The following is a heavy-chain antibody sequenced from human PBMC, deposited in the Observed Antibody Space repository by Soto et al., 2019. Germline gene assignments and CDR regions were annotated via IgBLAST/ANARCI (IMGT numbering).Heavy chain of an antibody. Sequence: QVQLVQSGAEVKKPGSSVKVSCKASGGTFSSSTILWVRQAHGQGLEWMGRIIPILGIANYAQKFQVRVTITADKSTSTAYMELSSLRSEDTAVYYCARGGGIAAAGTPPAYWGRGTLVTVSS. CDR3: ARGGGIAAAGTPPAY. J-gene: IGHJ4*02. D-gene: IGHD6-13*01. V-gene: IGHV1-69*02. CDR2: IIPILGIA. CDR1: GGTFSSST.